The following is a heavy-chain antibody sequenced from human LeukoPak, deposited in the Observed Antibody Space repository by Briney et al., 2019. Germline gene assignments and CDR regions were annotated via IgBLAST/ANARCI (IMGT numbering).Heavy chain of an antibody. CDR3: ARHAKRPSSGYYLSYFDY. CDR1: GGSIGIYY. J-gene: IGHJ4*02. D-gene: IGHD3-22*01. CDR2: SHTSGST. Sequence: SETLSLTCTVSGGSIGIYYWRWMRQPRGKGLECIGYSHTSGSTNYNPSLKNRVTISVDTSKNHFSLKLSSVTAADTAVYYCARHAKRPSSGYYLSYFDYWGQGTLVTVSS. V-gene: IGHV4-4*09.